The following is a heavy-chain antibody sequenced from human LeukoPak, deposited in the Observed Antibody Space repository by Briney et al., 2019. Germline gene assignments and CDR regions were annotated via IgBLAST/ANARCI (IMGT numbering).Heavy chain of an antibody. D-gene: IGHD6-6*01. CDR3: ARGIAARRRGPDY. V-gene: IGHV4-34*01. J-gene: IGHJ4*02. Sequence: SETLSLTCAVYGGSFSVYYWSWIRQPPGKGLEWIGEINHSGSTNYNPSLKSRVTISVDTSKNQFSLKLSSVTAADTAVYYCARGIAARRRGPDYWGQGTLVTVSS. CDR1: GGSFSVYY. CDR2: INHSGST.